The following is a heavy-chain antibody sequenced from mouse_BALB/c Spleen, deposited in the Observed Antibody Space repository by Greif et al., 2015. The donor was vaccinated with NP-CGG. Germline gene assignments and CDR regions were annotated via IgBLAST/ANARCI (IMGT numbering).Heavy chain of an antibody. V-gene: IGHV1S137*01. Sequence: VHLVESGAELVRPGVSVKISCKGSGYTFTDYAMHWVKQSHAKSLEWIGVISTHYGDASYNQKFKGKATMTVDKSSSTAYMELARLTSEDSAIYYCARWDYDEGDWFAYWGQGTLVTVSA. CDR1: GYTFTDYA. CDR2: ISTHYGDA. D-gene: IGHD2-4*01. J-gene: IGHJ3*01. CDR3: ARWDYDEGDWFAY.